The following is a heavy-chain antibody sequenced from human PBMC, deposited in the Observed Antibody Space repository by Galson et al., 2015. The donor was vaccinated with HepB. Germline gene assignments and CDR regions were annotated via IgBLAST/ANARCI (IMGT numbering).Heavy chain of an antibody. D-gene: IGHD5-18*01. CDR1: GFTFSSYW. J-gene: IGHJ4*02. Sequence: SLRLSCAASGFTFSSYWMHWVRQAPGKGLVCVSRINSDGSGTTCADSVKGRFTISRDNAKNTLYLQMNSLRVEDTAVYYCARYSYGHSDYWGQGTLVTVSS. V-gene: IGHV3-74*01. CDR2: INSDGSGT. CDR3: ARYSYGHSDY.